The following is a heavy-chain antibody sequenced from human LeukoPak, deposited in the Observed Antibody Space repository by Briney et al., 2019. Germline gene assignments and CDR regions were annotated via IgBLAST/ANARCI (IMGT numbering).Heavy chain of an antibody. D-gene: IGHD3-22*01. Sequence: ASVKVSCKASGYTFTGYYMHWVRQAPGQGLERMGWINPNSGGTNYAQKLQGRVTMTTDTSTSTAYMELRSLRSDDTAVYYCARDDASSGRILKYWGQGTLVTVSS. CDR1: GYTFTGYY. CDR2: INPNSGGT. J-gene: IGHJ4*02. CDR3: ARDDASSGRILKY. V-gene: IGHV1-2*02.